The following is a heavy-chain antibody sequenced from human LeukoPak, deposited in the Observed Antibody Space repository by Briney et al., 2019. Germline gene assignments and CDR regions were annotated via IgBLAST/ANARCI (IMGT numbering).Heavy chain of an antibody. CDR3: ARARYSXXWXLDY. Sequence: RLSCXASXFTFXXXXXXWVXXXXGXGXXWVSGISTTSNTIYYADSVKGRFTISRDNAKNSLYLQMSGLGDEDTAVYFCARARYSXXWXLDYWGQGTLXTVSS. D-gene: IGHD6-13*01. CDR1: XFTFXXXX. V-gene: IGHV3-48*02. J-gene: IGHJ4*02. CDR2: ISTTSNTI.